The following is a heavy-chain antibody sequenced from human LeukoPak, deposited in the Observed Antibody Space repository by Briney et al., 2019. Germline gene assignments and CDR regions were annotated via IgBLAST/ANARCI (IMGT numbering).Heavy chain of an antibody. CDR2: IYTSGTT. Sequence: SETLPLTCTVSGGSISSSNYYWSWIRQPAGKGLEWIGRIYTSGTTNYNPSLKSRVTISIDTSKNRFSLKLSSVTAADTAVYYCARGLWFGDENPPYFDYWGQGTLVTVSS. J-gene: IGHJ4*02. V-gene: IGHV4-61*02. CDR3: ARGLWFGDENPPYFDY. CDR1: GGSISSSNYY. D-gene: IGHD3-10*01.